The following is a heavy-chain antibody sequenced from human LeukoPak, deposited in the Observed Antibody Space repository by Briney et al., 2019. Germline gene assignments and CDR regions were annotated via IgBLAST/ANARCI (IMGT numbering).Heavy chain of an antibody. CDR3: ARDSPNRPFDY. V-gene: IGHV1-2*02. CDR2: INPKNGGT. CDR1: GYTFNDYY. Sequence: ASVKVSCKASGYTFNDYYIHWMRQAPGQGLECMGWINPKNGGTNYLQKFQGRVTMTRDTSISTAYMELTNLRSDDTAVYYCARDSPNRPFDYWGQGTLVTVSS. J-gene: IGHJ4*02.